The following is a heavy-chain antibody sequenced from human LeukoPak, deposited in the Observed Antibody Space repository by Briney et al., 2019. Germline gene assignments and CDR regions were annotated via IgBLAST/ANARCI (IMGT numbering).Heavy chain of an antibody. CDR3: AKGLGLLPQFDY. Sequence: GGSLRLSCAVSGFTFITEAMTWVRQAPGKGLEWVSTISNNGGTTYYADSVKGRFTISRDNSRNTVYLQMNSLRAEDTAFYYCAKGLGLLPQFDYWGQGTLVAVSS. D-gene: IGHD5-18*01. CDR1: GFTFITEA. CDR2: ISNNGGTT. V-gene: IGHV3-23*01. J-gene: IGHJ4*02.